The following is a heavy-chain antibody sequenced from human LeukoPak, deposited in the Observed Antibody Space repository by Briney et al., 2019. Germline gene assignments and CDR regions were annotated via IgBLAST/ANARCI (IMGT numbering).Heavy chain of an antibody. CDR1: GFTFSSYS. D-gene: IGHD1-26*01. J-gene: IGHJ4*02. V-gene: IGHV3-21*01. CDR2: ISSSSSYI. CDR3: ARDGEWELLAIDY. Sequence: GGSLSLSCAAPGFTFSSYSMNWVRQAPGKGLGWVSSISSSSSYIYYADSVKGRFTISRDNAKNSLYLQMNSLRAEDTAVYYCARDGEWELLAIDYWGQGTLVTVSS.